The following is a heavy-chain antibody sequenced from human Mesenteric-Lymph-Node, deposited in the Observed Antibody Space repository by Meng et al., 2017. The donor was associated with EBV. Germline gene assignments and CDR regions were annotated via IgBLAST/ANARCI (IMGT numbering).Heavy chain of an antibody. D-gene: IGHD3-9*01. V-gene: IGHV7-4-1*02. J-gene: IGHJ4*02. Sequence: QVELGQAGAEVKTPGASVKVSCKASGYIFNKYEMNWIRQAPGQGLEWMGWINTNTGNPTYAQDFTGRFVFSVDTSVSTAYLQISSLESDDTAVYYCARFDWLAHFWGQGTLVTVSS. CDR2: INTNTGNP. CDR3: ARFDWLAHF. CDR1: GYIFNKYE.